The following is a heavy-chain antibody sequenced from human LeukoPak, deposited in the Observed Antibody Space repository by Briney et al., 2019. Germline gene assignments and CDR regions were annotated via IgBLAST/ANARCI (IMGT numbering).Heavy chain of an antibody. V-gene: IGHV3-48*03. CDR2: ISSSGSTI. CDR1: GFTFSSYE. D-gene: IGHD3-22*01. Sequence: PGGSLRLSCAASGFTFSSYEMNWVRQAPGKGLEWVSYISSSGSTIYYADSVKGRFTISRNNAKNSLYLQMNSLRAEDTAVYYCAKSRYYYYDSSGYSYPYYYYMDVWGKGTTVTVSS. CDR3: AKSRYYYYDSSGYSYPYYYYMDV. J-gene: IGHJ6*03.